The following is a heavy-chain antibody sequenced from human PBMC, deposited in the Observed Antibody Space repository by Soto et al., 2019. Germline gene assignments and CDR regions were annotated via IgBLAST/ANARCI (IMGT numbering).Heavy chain of an antibody. CDR2: IYYSGST. CDR3: ASRSSSSASRDWFDP. D-gene: IGHD6-13*01. CDR1: GGSISSGCYY. J-gene: IGHJ5*02. V-gene: IGHV4-31*03. Sequence: SETLSLTCTVSGGSISSGCYYWSWIRQHPGKGLEWIGYIYYSGSTYCNPSLKSRVTISVDTSKNQFSLKLSSVTAADTAVYYCASRSSSSASRDWFDPWGQGTLVTVSS.